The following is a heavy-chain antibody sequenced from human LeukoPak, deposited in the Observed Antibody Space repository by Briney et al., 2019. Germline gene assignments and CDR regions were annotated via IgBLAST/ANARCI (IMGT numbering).Heavy chain of an antibody. J-gene: IGHJ4*02. CDR2: ISWNSGSI. V-gene: IGHV3-9*01. D-gene: IGHD3-10*01. Sequence: PGGSLRLSCAASGFSLDDYAMHWVRQAPGKGLEWVSGISWNSGSIGYADSVKGRFTISRDNAKNSLYLQMNSLRVEDTALYYCARGYGSESYLLDYWGQGTLVTVSS. CDR3: ARGYGSESYLLDY. CDR1: GFSLDDYA.